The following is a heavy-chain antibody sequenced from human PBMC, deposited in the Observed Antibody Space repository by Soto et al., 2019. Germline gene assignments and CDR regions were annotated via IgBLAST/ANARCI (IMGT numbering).Heavy chain of an antibody. Sequence: PSEPLSLICTACGGSINSYYWGWLRQPQGTGLGWIGYISYSGNTNQCPVLQRRVTMSVVTSKNQYSLKVNSVTAADPAIYYCARGIMASYSGNCPPRFCYDYWGQGTLVTVSS. V-gene: IGHV4-59*01. D-gene: IGHD1-26*01. CDR2: ISYSGNT. CDR3: ARGIMASYSGNCPPRFCYDY. CDR1: GGSINSYY. J-gene: IGHJ4*02.